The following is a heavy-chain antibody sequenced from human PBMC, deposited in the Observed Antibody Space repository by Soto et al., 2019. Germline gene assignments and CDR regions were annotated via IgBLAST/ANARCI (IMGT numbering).Heavy chain of an antibody. V-gene: IGHV1-69*13. CDR1: GGTFSSYA. CDR2: IIPIFGTA. D-gene: IGHD6-6*01. CDR3: ARDPKIAAHPYYYYGMDV. Sequence: GASVKVSCKASGGTFSSYAISWVRQAPGQGLEWMGGIIPIFGTANYAQKFQGRVTITADESTSTAYMELSSLRSEDTAVYYCARDPKIAAHPYYYYGMDVWGQGTTVTVSS. J-gene: IGHJ6*02.